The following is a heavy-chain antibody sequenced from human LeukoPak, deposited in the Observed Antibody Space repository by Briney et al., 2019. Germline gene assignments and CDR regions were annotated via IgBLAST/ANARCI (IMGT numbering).Heavy chain of an antibody. CDR1: GFTFDDYG. CDR2: INWNGGST. J-gene: IGHJ6*03. CDR3: AREARGDHGSGSSRCYYYIDV. V-gene: IGHV3-20*04. Sequence: AGGSLRLLCAASGFTFDDYGMSWVRQAPGQGLEWVSGINWNGGSTGYADSVKGRFTISRDNAKNSLYLEMNSLRAEDTALYYCAREARGDHGSGSSRCYYYIDVWAKGTTVTVSS. D-gene: IGHD3-10*01.